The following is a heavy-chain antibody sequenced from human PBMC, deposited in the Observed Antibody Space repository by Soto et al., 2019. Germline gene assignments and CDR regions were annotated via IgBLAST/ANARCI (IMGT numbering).Heavy chain of an antibody. Sequence: QVQLVQSGAEVKKPGSSVKVSCKASGGTFSSYAISWVRQAPGQGLEWMGGIIPIFGTANYAQKFQGRVTITADKSTSTADMELSSLRTSGTAASYCASGQSARSGYHDAFDIWSQGTMGTVAA. CDR3: ASGQSARSGYHDAFDI. D-gene: IGHD3-3*01. V-gene: IGHV1-69*06. CDR1: GGTFSSYA. CDR2: IIPIFGTA. J-gene: IGHJ3*02.